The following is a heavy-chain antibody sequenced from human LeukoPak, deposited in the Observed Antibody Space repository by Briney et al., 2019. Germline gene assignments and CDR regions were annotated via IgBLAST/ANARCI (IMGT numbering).Heavy chain of an antibody. Sequence: SVKVSCKASGGTFSSYAISWVRQAPGQGLEWMGGIIPIFGTANYEQKFQGRVTITADESTCTAYMELSSLRSEDTAVYYCARLRGPAATRGYFDYWGQGTLVTVSS. CDR3: ARLRGPAATRGYFDY. D-gene: IGHD2-2*01. J-gene: IGHJ4*02. V-gene: IGHV1-69*01. CDR2: IIPIFGTA. CDR1: GGTFSSYA.